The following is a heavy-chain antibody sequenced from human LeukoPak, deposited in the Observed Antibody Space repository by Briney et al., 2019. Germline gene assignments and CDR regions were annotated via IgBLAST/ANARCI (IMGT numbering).Heavy chain of an antibody. D-gene: IGHD2-21*02. CDR2: IVVGSGNT. J-gene: IGHJ3*02. Sequence: SVKVSCKASGFTFTSSATQWVRQARGQRLEWIGWIVVGSGNTNYAQKFQERVTITRDMSTSTAYMELSSLRSEDTAVYYCAAGPVVTARAHDAFDIWGQGTMVTVSS. CDR1: GFTFTSSA. V-gene: IGHV1-58*02. CDR3: AAGPVVTARAHDAFDI.